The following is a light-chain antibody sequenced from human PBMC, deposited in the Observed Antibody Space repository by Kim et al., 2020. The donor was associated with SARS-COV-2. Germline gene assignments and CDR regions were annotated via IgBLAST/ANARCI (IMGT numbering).Light chain of an antibody. CDR1: SSNIGSNY. Sequence: GQRVTISWSGSSSNIGSNYVYWYQQLPGTAPKLLIYRNSQRPSGVPDRFSGSQSGTSASLAISGLRSEDEADYYCAAWDDSLSGWVFGGGTQLTVL. J-gene: IGLJ3*02. CDR3: AAWDDSLSGWV. CDR2: RNS. V-gene: IGLV1-47*01.